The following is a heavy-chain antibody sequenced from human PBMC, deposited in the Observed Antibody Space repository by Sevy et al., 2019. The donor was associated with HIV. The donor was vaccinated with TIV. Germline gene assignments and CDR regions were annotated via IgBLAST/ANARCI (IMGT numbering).Heavy chain of an antibody. J-gene: IGHJ4*02. V-gene: IGHV3-23*01. CDR1: GFDFSIYS. CDR3: AREGCTKPHDY. Sequence: GGSLRPSCAASGFDFSIYSMSWVRQAPGKGLEWVSTLSFGCGKINYADSVKGRFTISRDNSKSSVYLQMNNMGVEDTAVYYCAREGCTKPHDYWGQGTLVTVSS. D-gene: IGHD2-8*01. CDR2: LSFGCGKI.